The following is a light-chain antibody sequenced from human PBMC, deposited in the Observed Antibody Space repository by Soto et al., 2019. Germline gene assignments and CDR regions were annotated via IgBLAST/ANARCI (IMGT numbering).Light chain of an antibody. Sequence: EIVVTLYTSTLSLSPVERATLSCRASQSLSSSYLAWYQQKPGQAPRLLIYGSFSRATGVPDRFSGSGSGTDFTLTISRLEPEDFAVYYCQQYESSPITFGQGTRLEI. CDR3: QQYESSPIT. CDR1: QSLSSSY. CDR2: GSF. V-gene: IGKV3-20*01. J-gene: IGKJ5*01.